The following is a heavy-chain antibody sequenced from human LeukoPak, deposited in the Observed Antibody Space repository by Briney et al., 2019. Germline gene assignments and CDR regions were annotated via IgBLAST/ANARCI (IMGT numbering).Heavy chain of an antibody. CDR2: ISSSSSYI. Sequence: GGSLGLSCAASAFTFSSYSMNWVRQAPGKGLEWVSSISSSSSYIYYADSVKGRFTISRDNAKNSLYLQMNSLRAEDTAVYYCARDRSSSSGRNYFDYWGQGTLVTVSS. D-gene: IGHD6-6*01. J-gene: IGHJ4*02. V-gene: IGHV3-21*01. CDR3: ARDRSSSSGRNYFDY. CDR1: AFTFSSYS.